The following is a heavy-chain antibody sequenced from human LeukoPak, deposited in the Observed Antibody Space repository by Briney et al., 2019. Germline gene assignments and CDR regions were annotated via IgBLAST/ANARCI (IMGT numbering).Heavy chain of an antibody. CDR1: GFTFDDYA. Sequence: GGSLRLSCAASGFTFDDYAMHWVRQAPGKGLEWVSGISWNSGTIGYADSVKGRFTISRDNAKNSLYLQMNSLRAEDMALYYCAKGYSSGYYFYFDYWGQGTLVTVSS. J-gene: IGHJ4*02. V-gene: IGHV3-9*03. D-gene: IGHD3-22*01. CDR2: ISWNSGTI. CDR3: AKGYSSGYYFYFDY.